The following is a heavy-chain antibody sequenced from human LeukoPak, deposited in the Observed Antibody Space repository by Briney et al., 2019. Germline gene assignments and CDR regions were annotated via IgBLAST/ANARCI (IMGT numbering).Heavy chain of an antibody. D-gene: IGHD6-19*01. V-gene: IGHV3-64D*06. J-gene: IGHJ4*02. CDR2: ISSNGGST. CDR3: VKDLRRVAGSFDY. CDR1: GFTFSSDA. Sequence: GGSLRLSCSASGFTFSSDAMHWVRQAPGKGLEYVSAISSNGGSTYYADSVKGRFTISRDNSKNTLYLQMSSLRAEDTAVYYCVKDLRRVAGSFDYWGQGTLVTVSS.